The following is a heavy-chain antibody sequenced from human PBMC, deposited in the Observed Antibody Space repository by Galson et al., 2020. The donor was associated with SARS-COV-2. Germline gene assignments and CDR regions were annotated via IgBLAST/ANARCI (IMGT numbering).Heavy chain of an antibody. CDR1: GFTFSSYA. CDR3: AKDLLEVRAVYAMDV. J-gene: IGHJ6*02. Sequence: GESLKISCAASGFTFSSYAMNWVRQAPGKGLEWVSPLSGSGFSTYYADSVKGRFTISRDNSKNTAYLQMNSLRAEDTAVYYCAKDLLEVRAVYAMDVWGQGTTVTVSS. V-gene: IGHV3-23*01. CDR2: LSGSGFST.